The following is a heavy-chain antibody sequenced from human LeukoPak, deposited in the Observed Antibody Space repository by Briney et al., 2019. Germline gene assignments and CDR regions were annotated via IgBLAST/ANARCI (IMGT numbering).Heavy chain of an antibody. J-gene: IGHJ4*02. Sequence: LETLSLTCTVSGGSISSGGYYWSWIRQHPGKGLEWIGYIYYSGSTNYNPSLKSRVTISVDTSKNQFSLKLSSVTAADTAVYYCARGREWEPKVFDYWGQGTLVTVSS. V-gene: IGHV4-61*08. D-gene: IGHD1-26*01. CDR2: IYYSGST. CDR1: GGSISSGGYY. CDR3: ARGREWEPKVFDY.